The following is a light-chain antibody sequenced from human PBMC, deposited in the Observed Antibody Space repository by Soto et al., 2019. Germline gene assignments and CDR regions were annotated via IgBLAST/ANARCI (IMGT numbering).Light chain of an antibody. V-gene: IGKV1-9*01. J-gene: IGKJ4*01. CDR2: AAS. CDR3: QQLSTYPST. Sequence: DIQMTQSPSTLSASVGDTVTVTCRASQSIGRWLAWYQQKPGEAPKLLIFAASTLQSGVPSRFSGSGSGTDFTLTISSLQAEDFATYYCQQLSTYPSTFGGGTKVDIK. CDR1: QSIGRW.